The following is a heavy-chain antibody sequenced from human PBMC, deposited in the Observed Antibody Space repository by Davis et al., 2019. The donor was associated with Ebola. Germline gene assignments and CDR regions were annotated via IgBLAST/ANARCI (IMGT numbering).Heavy chain of an antibody. D-gene: IGHD5-12*01. CDR2: TYYTSKWYT. J-gene: IGHJ4*02. CDR3: ARGWLRSGFDY. Sequence: HSQTLSLTCDISGDSVSSHSGAWNWIRQSPSRGLEWLGRTYYTSKWYTDFAVSMQSRMSVSPDTSKNEFSLQLSSMTPEDTAVYYCARGWLRSGFDYWGQGTLVIVSS. V-gene: IGHV6-1*01. CDR1: GDSVSSHSGA.